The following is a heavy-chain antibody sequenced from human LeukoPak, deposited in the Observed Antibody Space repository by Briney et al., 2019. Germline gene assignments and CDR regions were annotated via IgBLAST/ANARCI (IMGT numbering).Heavy chain of an antibody. V-gene: IGHV3-23*01. CDR3: ARGRGSYDY. D-gene: IGHD1-26*01. J-gene: IGHJ4*02. Sequence: GGSLRLSCAGSGFTFNNYAMSWVRRAPRKGLEWVSTIMIGGDGKHYADSVKGRFTISRDNAKNSLYLQMDSLRTEDTAVYYCARGRGSYDYWGQGTLVTVSS. CDR2: IMIGGDGK. CDR1: GFTFNNYA.